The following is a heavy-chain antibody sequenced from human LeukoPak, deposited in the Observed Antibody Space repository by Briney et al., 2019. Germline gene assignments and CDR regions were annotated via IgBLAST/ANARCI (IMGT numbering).Heavy chain of an antibody. V-gene: IGHV5-51*01. CDR2: IYPGDSNT. CDR1: GYSFTSYW. D-gene: IGHD6-13*01. CDR3: ARHWQQLVDY. Sequence: GESLKISCKASGYSFTSYWIGWVRQMPGKGLVWMGIIYPGDSNTRYSPSFQGQVTISADKSINTAYLQWSSLKASDTAIYYCARHWQQLVDYWGQGTLVTVSS. J-gene: IGHJ4*02.